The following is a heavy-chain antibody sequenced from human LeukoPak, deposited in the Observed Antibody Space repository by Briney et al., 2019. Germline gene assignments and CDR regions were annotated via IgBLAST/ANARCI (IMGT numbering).Heavy chain of an antibody. V-gene: IGHV3-74*01. Sequence: PGGSLRLSCAASGFTFCQSWMHWVRQAPGKGLVWISRINIDGSNTAYADSVRGRFTISRDNAKNTLYLQMNSLRAEDTAVYYCAKAYCSGGSCYFFDYWGQGTLVTVSS. CDR1: GFTFCQSW. CDR2: INIDGSNT. CDR3: AKAYCSGGSCYFFDY. J-gene: IGHJ4*02. D-gene: IGHD2-15*01.